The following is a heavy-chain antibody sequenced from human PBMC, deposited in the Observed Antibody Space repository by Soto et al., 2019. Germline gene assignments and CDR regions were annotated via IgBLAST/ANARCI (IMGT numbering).Heavy chain of an antibody. CDR1: GFTLSSNY. J-gene: IGHJ4*02. V-gene: IGHV3-53*01. CDR2: IYSGGST. CDR3: ARKEGAGPGDY. D-gene: IGHD1-26*01. Sequence: EVQLVESGGGLIQPGGSLKLSCAAYGFTLSSNYMSWVRQAPGKGLEWVSVIYSGGSTSYADSVKGRFTISRDNSKNTLYLQMNSLRAEDTAVYYCARKEGAGPGDYWGQGTLVTVSS.